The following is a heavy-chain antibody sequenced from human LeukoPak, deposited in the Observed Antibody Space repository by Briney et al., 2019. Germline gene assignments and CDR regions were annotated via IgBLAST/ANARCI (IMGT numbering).Heavy chain of an antibody. CDR1: GGTFSSYA. CDR2: IIPIFGTP. Sequence: SVKVSCKASGGTFSSYAISWVRQAPGQGLEWMGGIIPIFGTPNYAQKFQGRVTMTRDTSTSTVYMELSSLRSEDTAVYYCARSVRQPKNQSRGGCGYWGQGTLVTVSS. D-gene: IGHD1-14*01. J-gene: IGHJ4*02. V-gene: IGHV1-69*05. CDR3: ARSVRQPKNQSRGGCGY.